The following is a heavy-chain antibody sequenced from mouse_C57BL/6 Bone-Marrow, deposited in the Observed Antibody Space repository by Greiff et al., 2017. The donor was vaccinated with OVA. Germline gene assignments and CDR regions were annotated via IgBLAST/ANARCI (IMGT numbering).Heavy chain of an antibody. CDR1: GFTFTDYY. J-gene: IGHJ4*01. V-gene: IGHV7-3*01. CDR3: ARRPYYAMDY. Sequence: EVHLVESGGGLVQPGGSLSLSCAASGFTFTDYYMSWVRQPPGKALEWLGFIRNKANGYTTEYSASVKGRFTISRDNSQSILYLQMNALRAEDSATYYCARRPYYAMDYWGQGTSVTVSS. CDR2: IRNKANGYTT.